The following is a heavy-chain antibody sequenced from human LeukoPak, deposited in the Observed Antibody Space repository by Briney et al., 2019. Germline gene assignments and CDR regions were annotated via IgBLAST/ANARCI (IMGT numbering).Heavy chain of an antibody. Sequence: ASVKVSCKASGYTFTSYDINWVRQATGQGLEWMGWMNPNSGNTGYAQKFQGRVTMTRNTSISTAYMELSSLRSEDTAVYYCARGGSGRHYDSSGYFGGYYHYGMDVWGQGTTVTVSS. CDR2: MNPNSGNT. V-gene: IGHV1-8*01. CDR3: ARGGSGRHYDSSGYFGGYYHYGMDV. CDR1: GYTFTSYD. J-gene: IGHJ6*02. D-gene: IGHD3-22*01.